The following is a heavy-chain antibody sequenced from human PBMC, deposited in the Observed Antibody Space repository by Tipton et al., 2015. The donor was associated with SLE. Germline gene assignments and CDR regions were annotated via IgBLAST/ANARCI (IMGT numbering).Heavy chain of an antibody. V-gene: IGHV4-59*11. CDR3: ARMWEHLGYFDY. J-gene: IGHJ4*02. Sequence: TLRLSCTVSGGSISSHYWSWIRQPPGKGLEWIGYIYYSGSTNYNPSLKSRVTISVDTSKNQFSLKLSSVTAADTAVYYCARMWEHLGYFDYWGQGTLVTVSS. CDR2: IYYSGST. CDR1: GGSISSHY. D-gene: IGHD1-26*01.